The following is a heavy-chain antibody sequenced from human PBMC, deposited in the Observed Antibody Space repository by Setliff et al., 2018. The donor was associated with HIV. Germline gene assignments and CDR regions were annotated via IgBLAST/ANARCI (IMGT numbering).Heavy chain of an antibody. CDR1: GFTFSSYA. CDR3: ARDFLAWTLGGACDI. V-gene: IGHV3-30-3*01. CDR2: ISYDGSNK. Sequence: GGSLRLSCAASGFTFSSYAMNWVRQAPGKGLEWVAVISYDGSNKYYADSMQGRFTVARDNSKNTLYLQMNSLGAEDTAVYYCARDFLAWTLGGACDIWGQGTMVTVSS. D-gene: IGHD3-10*01. J-gene: IGHJ3*02.